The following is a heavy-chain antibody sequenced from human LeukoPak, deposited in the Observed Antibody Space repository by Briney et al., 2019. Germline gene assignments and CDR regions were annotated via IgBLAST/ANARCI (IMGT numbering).Heavy chain of an antibody. Sequence: ASVKVSCKASRYTFTSYDINWVRQATGQGLEWMGWMNPNSGNTGYAQKFQGRVTMTRNTSISTAYMELSSLRSEDTAVYYCVRDSGDGDYEPLDSWGQGTLVTVSS. CDR2: MNPNSGNT. V-gene: IGHV1-8*01. D-gene: IGHD4-17*01. J-gene: IGHJ4*02. CDR3: VRDSGDGDYEPLDS. CDR1: RYTFTSYD.